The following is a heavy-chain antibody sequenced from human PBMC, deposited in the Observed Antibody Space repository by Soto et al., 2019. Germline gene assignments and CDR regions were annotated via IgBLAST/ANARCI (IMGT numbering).Heavy chain of an antibody. V-gene: IGHV1-69*01. CDR1: GGTFSSYA. CDR3: ARSLGLLWFGEPSYGMDV. D-gene: IGHD3-10*01. Sequence: QVQLVQSGAEVKKPGSSVKVSCKASGGTFSSYAISWVRQAPGQGLEWMGGIIPIFGTANYAQKFQGRVTITADDSTSTAYMELSSLRSEDTAVYYCARSLGLLWFGEPSYGMDVWGQGTTVTVSS. J-gene: IGHJ6*02. CDR2: IIPIFGTA.